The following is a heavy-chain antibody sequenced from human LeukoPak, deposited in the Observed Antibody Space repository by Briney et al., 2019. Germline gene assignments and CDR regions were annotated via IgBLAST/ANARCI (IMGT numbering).Heavy chain of an antibody. V-gene: IGHV4-39*01. J-gene: IGHJ5*02. CDR1: GDSFDNSYC. CDR2: IYSSVYT. D-gene: IGHD5-24*01. CDR3: ARGSDDYKLGNH. Sequence: PSETLSLSCSVSGDSFDNSYCWTWVRQPPGKRPEWIGTIYSSVYTYYNPSLRGRATISGDTSRNLFSLKLISVTAADTAVYYCARGSDDYKLGNHWGHGTLGTVSS.